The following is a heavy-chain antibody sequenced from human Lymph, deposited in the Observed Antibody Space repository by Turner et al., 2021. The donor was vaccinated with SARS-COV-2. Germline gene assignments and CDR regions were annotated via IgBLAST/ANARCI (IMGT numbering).Heavy chain of an antibody. CDR3: ARDLDTAGGMDV. CDR1: GITVSRNY. J-gene: IGHJ6*02. D-gene: IGHD5-18*01. V-gene: IGHV3-53*04. CDR2: IYSGGSS. Sequence: EVQLVESGGGLVQPGGSLRPPCAAPGITVSRNYMSWVSQAPGKGLEWVSVIYSGGSSYYADSEKGRFTNSRHNSKNTLYLQRNSMRAEDEAVYYCARDLDTAGGMDVWGQGTTVTVSS.